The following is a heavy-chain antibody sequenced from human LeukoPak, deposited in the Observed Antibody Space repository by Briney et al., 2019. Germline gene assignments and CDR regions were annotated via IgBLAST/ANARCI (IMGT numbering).Heavy chain of an antibody. Sequence: GRSLRLSCAASGFTFSSYAMHWVRQAPGKGLEWVAVISYDGSNKYYADSVKGRFTISRDNSKNTLYLQMNSLRAEDTAVYYCARPGAASLRFLEWLLSYFDYWGQGTLVTVSS. CDR3: ARPGAASLRFLEWLLSYFDY. J-gene: IGHJ4*02. D-gene: IGHD3-3*01. CDR1: GFTFSSYA. CDR2: ISYDGSNK. V-gene: IGHV3-30-3*01.